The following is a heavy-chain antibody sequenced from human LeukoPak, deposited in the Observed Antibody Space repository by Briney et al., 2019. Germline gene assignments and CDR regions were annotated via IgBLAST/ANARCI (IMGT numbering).Heavy chain of an antibody. D-gene: IGHD3-10*01. CDR1: GFTFSSYW. CDR2: ITSDGSST. CDR3: ARRSGPQDY. V-gene: IGHV3-74*01. Sequence: GGSLRLSCAASGFTFSSYWMHWVRHAPGEGLVWVSRITSDGSSTSYADSVKGRFTISRDNAKNTLYLQMNRLRAEDTAVYYCARRSGPQDYWGQGTLVTVSS. J-gene: IGHJ4*02.